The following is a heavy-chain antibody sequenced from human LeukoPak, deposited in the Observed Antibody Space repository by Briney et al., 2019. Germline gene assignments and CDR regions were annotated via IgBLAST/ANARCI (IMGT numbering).Heavy chain of an antibody. CDR3: ARDSPQDCSSATCYDY. CDR1: GFTFSNAW. V-gene: IGHV3-15*01. J-gene: IGHJ4*02. D-gene: IGHD2-2*01. Sequence: GGSLRLSCAASGFTFSNAWMSWVRQAPGKGLEWVGRIKSKTDGGTTDYAAPVKGRFTISRDDSKNTLYLQMNSLRAEDTAVYYCARDSPQDCSSATCYDYWGQGTLVTVSS. CDR2: IKSKTDGGTT.